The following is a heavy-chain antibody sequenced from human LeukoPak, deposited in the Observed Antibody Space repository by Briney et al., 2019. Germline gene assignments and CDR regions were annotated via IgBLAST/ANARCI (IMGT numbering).Heavy chain of an antibody. J-gene: IGHJ4*02. CDR2: INTNTGNP. D-gene: IGHD2-2*01. CDR3: ARGVDQLPPYYFDY. V-gene: IGHV7-4-1*02. Sequence: GASVKVSCKASGYTFTSYAMNWVRQAPGQGLEWMGWINTNTGNPTYAQGFTGRFVFSLDTSVSTAYLQISSLKAEDTAVYYCARGVDQLPPYYFDYWGQGTLVTVSS. CDR1: GYTFTSYA.